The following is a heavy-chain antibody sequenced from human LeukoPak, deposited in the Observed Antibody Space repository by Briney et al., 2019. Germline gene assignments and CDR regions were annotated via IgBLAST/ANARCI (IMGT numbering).Heavy chain of an antibody. J-gene: IGHJ4*02. V-gene: IGHV3-9*01. Sequence: GGSLRLSCAASGFTFDDYAMHWVRQAPGKGLEWVSGISLNSGSIGYADSVKGRFTISRDNAKNPLYLQMNSLRAEDTALYYCAKGHQKDRYYDSTPHFDYWGQGTLVTVSS. D-gene: IGHD3-22*01. CDR2: ISLNSGSI. CDR3: AKGHQKDRYYDSTPHFDY. CDR1: GFTFDDYA.